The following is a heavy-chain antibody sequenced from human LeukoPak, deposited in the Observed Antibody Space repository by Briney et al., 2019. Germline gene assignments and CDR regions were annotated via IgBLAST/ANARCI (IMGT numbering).Heavy chain of an antibody. V-gene: IGHV1-18*01. CDR2: ISAYNGNT. D-gene: IGHD6-13*01. Sequence: ASVKVSCKASGYTFTSYGISWVRQAPGQGLEWMGWISAYNGNTNYAQKLQGRVTMTTDTSTSTAYMELRSLRSDDTAVYYCARLIAAAGVNWFDPWGQGTLVTVSS. J-gene: IGHJ5*02. CDR3: ARLIAAAGVNWFDP. CDR1: GYTFTSYG.